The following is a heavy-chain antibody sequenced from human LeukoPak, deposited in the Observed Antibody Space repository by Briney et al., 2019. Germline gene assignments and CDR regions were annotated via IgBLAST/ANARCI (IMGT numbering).Heavy chain of an antibody. Sequence: SETLSLTCAVYGGSLSGYYWSWIRQPPGKGLEWIGEINHSGSTNYNPSLKSRVTISVDTSKNHFSLKLSSVTAADTAVYYCAGQYGVRGVISNYFDPWGQGTLVTVSS. CDR1: GGSLSGYY. D-gene: IGHD3-10*01. V-gene: IGHV4-34*01. J-gene: IGHJ5*02. CDR2: INHSGST. CDR3: AGQYGVRGVISNYFDP.